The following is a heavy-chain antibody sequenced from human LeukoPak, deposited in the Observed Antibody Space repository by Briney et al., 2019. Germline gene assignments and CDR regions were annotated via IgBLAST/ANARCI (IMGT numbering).Heavy chain of an antibody. J-gene: IGHJ4*02. Sequence: GGSLRLSCAASGFTFSSYAMSWVRQAPGKGLEWVSAISGSGGSTYYADSVKGRFTISRDNSKNTLYLQMNSLRAEDTAVYYCAMAGYSSGWYWHYWGQGTLVTVSS. D-gene: IGHD6-19*01. V-gene: IGHV3-23*01. CDR1: GFTFSSYA. CDR2: ISGSGGST. CDR3: AMAGYSSGWYWHY.